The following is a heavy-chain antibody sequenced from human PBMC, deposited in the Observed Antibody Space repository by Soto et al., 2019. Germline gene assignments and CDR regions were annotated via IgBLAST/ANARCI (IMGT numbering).Heavy chain of an antibody. Sequence: SETLSLTCTVSGGSISSYYWSWIRQPPGKGLEWIGYIYYSGSTNYNPSLKSRVTISVDTSKNQFSLKLSSVTAADTAVYYCARDSSGLSSGWDEDYYYYYGMDVWGQGTTVTVSS. CDR3: ARDSSGLSSGWDEDYYYYYGMDV. J-gene: IGHJ6*02. V-gene: IGHV4-59*01. D-gene: IGHD6-19*01. CDR1: GGSISSYY. CDR2: IYYSGST.